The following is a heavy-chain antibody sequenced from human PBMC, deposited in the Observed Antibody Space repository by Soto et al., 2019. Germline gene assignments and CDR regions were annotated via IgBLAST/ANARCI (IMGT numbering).Heavy chain of an antibody. CDR3: ARSLQQRAKDPVYYYYGRTV. V-gene: IGHV4-59*01. J-gene: IGHJ6*04. CDR2: IYYSGST. D-gene: IGHD6-25*01. Sequence: PSETLSLTCTVSGGSISSYYWSWIRQPPGKGLEWIGYIYYSGSTNYNPSLKSRVTISVDTSKNQFSLKLSSVTAADTAVYYCARSLQQRAKDPVYYYYGRTVGGKGTTVTVPQ. CDR1: GGSISSYY.